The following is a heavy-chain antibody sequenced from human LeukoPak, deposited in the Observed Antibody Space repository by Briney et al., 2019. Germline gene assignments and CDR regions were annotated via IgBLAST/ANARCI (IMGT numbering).Heavy chain of an antibody. Sequence: SETLSLTCTVSGGSISSSRYYWGWIRQPPGKGLEWTGSIYYRGTTYYNPSLKSRVTISVDTSKNQFSLWLSSVTAADTAVYYCARPGGGFDPWGQGTLVTVSS. V-gene: IGHV4-39*01. CDR1: GGSISSSRYY. CDR2: IYYRGTT. CDR3: ARPGGGFDP. J-gene: IGHJ5*02. D-gene: IGHD3-16*01.